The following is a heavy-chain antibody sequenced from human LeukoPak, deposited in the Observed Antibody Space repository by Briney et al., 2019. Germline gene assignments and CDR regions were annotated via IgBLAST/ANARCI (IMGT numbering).Heavy chain of an antibody. CDR1: GYTFSDYY. J-gene: IGHJ4*02. D-gene: IGHD3-16*01. Sequence: ASVKVSCKASGYTFSDYYMHWVRQAPGQGLEWMGWINPNSGDTDSAQRSQGRVTLTRDTSISTAYLELSRLRADDTAVYYCARDGGFDNWGQGSLVTVSS. CDR2: INPNSGDT. V-gene: IGHV1-2*02. CDR3: ARDGGFDN.